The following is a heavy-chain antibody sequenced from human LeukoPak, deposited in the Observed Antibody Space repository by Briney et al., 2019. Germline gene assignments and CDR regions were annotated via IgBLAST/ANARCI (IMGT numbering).Heavy chain of an antibody. V-gene: IGHV3-48*02. Sequence: PGGSLRLSCAASGFTFSSYSMNWVRQAPGKGLEWVSYNSSSSSSTIYYADSVKGRFTISRDNAKNSLYLQMNSLRDEDTAVYYCMAGTKRVDYWGQGTLVTVSS. CDR3: MAGTKRVDY. CDR2: NSSSSSSTI. D-gene: IGHD1-7*01. CDR1: GFTFSSYS. J-gene: IGHJ4*02.